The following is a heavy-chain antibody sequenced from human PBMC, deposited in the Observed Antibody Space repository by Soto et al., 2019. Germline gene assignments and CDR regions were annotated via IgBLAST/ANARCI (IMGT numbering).Heavy chain of an antibody. CDR3: ARGRAAAAGRGWFDP. CDR2: ISGSGGST. J-gene: IGHJ5*02. Sequence: GGSLRLSCAASGFTFSSYAMSWVRQAPGKGLEWVSAISGSGGSTYYADSVKGRFTISRDNAKNSLYLQRNSLRAEDTAVYYCARGRAAAAGRGWFDPWGQGILVTVSS. CDR1: GFTFSSYA. V-gene: IGHV3-23*01. D-gene: IGHD6-13*01.